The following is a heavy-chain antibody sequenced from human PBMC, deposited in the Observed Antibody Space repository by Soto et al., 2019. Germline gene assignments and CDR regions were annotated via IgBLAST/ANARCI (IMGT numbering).Heavy chain of an antibody. V-gene: IGHV3-66*01. CDR3: ARDEFGGAYDFWH. CDR1: EFAVINYF. CDR2: ISNGGDT. J-gene: IGHJ4*02. D-gene: IGHD3-3*01. Sequence: EVQLVESGGGLVQPGGSVRLSCAASEFAVINYFMAWVRQAPGEGLEWVSVISNGGDTYYADSVKGRFTISRDNSKNTLYLQMNTLRVEDTAVYYCARDEFGGAYDFWHGGQGTLVIVSS.